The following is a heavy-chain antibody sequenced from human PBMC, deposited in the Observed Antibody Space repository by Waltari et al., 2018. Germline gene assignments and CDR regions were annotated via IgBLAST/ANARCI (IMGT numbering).Heavy chain of an antibody. Sequence: QVQLVQSGAEVKKPGSSVKVSCKASGGTFSSYAISWVRQAPGQGLEWMGVIIPIFGTANYAQKCQCRVTITADESMSTAYMELSSLRSEDTAVYYCARGAMLYYYYMDVWGKGTTVTVSS. J-gene: IGHJ6*03. CDR1: GGTFSSYA. CDR3: ARGAMLYYYYMDV. D-gene: IGHD3-10*02. CDR2: IIPIFGTA. V-gene: IGHV1-69*01.